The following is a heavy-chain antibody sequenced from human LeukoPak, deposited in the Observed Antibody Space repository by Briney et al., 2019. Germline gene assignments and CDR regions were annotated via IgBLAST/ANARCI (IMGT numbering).Heavy chain of an antibody. CDR2: IIGRGGSS. CDR3: AKGSLHFLDG. J-gene: IGHJ4*02. CDR1: GFAFSSYP. V-gene: IGHV3-23*01. D-gene: IGHD3-3*02. Sequence: GGSLRLSCEASGFAFSSYPMIWVRQAPGKGLEWVSGIIGRGGSSHYADSVKGRFTISRDNSKSTLFLEMNSLRAEDTAVYYCAKGSLHFLDGWGQGTLVTVSS.